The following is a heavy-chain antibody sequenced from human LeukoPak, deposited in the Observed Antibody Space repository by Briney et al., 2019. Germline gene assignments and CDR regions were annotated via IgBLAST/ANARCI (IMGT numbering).Heavy chain of an antibody. CDR2: ISAYNGNT. J-gene: IGHJ5*02. Sequence: ASVKVSCKASGYTFTSYGISWVRQAPGQGLEWMGWISAYNGNTNYAQKLQGRVTMTTDTSTSTAYMELRSLRSDDTAVYYCARDRIMVVAAISPWFDPWGQGTLVTVSS. CDR1: GYTFTSYG. D-gene: IGHD2-15*01. CDR3: ARDRIMVVAAISPWFDP. V-gene: IGHV1-18*01.